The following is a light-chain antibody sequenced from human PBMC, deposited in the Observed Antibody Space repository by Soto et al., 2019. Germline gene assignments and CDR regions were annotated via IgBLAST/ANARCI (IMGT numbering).Light chain of an antibody. CDR2: GAS. V-gene: IGKV1-9*01. CDR1: QGIGSN. CDR3: QQSNSYPLT. J-gene: IGKJ4*01. Sequence: IQLTQSPSSLSASGGDRGTITCRASQGIGSNLAWYLQKPGEAPKLLVYGASTLQGGVPSRFSGSGSGTLFTLTITSLQPEDFATYFCQQSNSYPLTFGGGTKVEIK.